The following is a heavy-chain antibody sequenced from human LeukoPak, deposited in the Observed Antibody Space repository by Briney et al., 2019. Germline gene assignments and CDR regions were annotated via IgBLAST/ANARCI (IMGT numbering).Heavy chain of an antibody. CDR1: GGSISSGGYY. J-gene: IGHJ4*02. D-gene: IGHD2-2*01. Sequence: ASETLSLTCTVSGGSISSGGYYWSWIRQHPGKGLGWIGYIYYSGSTYYNPSLKSRVTISVDTSKNQFSLKLSSVTAADTAVYYCARTSTSIGRYYFDYWGQGTLVTVSS. CDR3: ARTSTSIGRYYFDY. CDR2: IYYSGST. V-gene: IGHV4-31*03.